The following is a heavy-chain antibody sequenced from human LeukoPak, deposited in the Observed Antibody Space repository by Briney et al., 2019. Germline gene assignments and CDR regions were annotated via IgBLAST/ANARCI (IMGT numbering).Heavy chain of an antibody. CDR1: GFTFSNAW. D-gene: IGHD5-12*01. CDR3: AKGVKKYSGYLRGGYYFDY. V-gene: IGHV3-15*01. J-gene: IGHJ4*02. CDR2: IKSKTDGGTT. Sequence: GGSLRLSCAASGFTFSNAWMSWVRQAPGKGLEWVGRIKSKTDGGTTDYAAPVKGRFTISRDDSKNTLYLQMNSLRAEDTAVYYCAKGVKKYSGYLRGGYYFDYWGQGTLVTVSS.